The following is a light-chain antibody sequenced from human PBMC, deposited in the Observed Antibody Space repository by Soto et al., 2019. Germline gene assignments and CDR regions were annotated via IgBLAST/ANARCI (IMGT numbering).Light chain of an antibody. CDR3: QQYNSYSIT. Sequence: DFRMTQSPSTLSASVGDRVTISCLSSHSISRWLAWYQQKPGRAPKLLIYDVSSLKSGVPSRFSGSGSGTEFTLTISSLQPDDFATYYCQQYNSYSITFGQGTRLEIK. V-gene: IGKV1-5*01. CDR1: HSISRW. CDR2: DVS. J-gene: IGKJ5*01.